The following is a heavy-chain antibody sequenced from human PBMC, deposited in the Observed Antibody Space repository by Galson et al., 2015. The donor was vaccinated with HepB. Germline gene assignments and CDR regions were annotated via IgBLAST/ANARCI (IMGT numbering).Heavy chain of an antibody. CDR3: ARDCPAATGEVWSAFDI. V-gene: IGHV3-11*04. Sequence: SLRLSCAASGFTFSDYYISWIRQAPGKGLEWVSYISSSGSTIYYADSVKGRFTISRDNAKNSLYLQMNSLRAADTAVYYCARDCPAATGEVWSAFDIWGQGTMVTVSS. J-gene: IGHJ3*02. CDR2: ISSSGSTI. CDR1: GFTFSDYY. D-gene: IGHD2-15*01.